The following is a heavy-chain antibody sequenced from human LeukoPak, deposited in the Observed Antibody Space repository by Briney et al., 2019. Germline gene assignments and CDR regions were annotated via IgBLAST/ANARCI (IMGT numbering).Heavy chain of an antibody. CDR3: ARVQRYCSGGSCLHDAFDI. V-gene: IGHV4-30-4*01. CDR1: GGSISSGDYY. CDR2: IYYSGST. Sequence: SETLSLTCTVSGGSISSGDYYRSWIRQPPGKGLEWIGYIYYSGSTYYNPSLKSRVTISVDTSKNQFSLKLSSVTAADTAVYYCARVQRYCSGGSCLHDAFDIWGQGTMVTVSS. D-gene: IGHD2-15*01. J-gene: IGHJ3*02.